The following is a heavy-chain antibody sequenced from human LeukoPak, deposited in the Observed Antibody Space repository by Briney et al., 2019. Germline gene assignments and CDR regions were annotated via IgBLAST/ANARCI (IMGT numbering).Heavy chain of an antibody. CDR1: GGSISSYS. V-gene: IGHV4-4*07. CDR3: ARAPSISAWFWFDP. Sequence: TSETLSLTCTVSGGSISSYSWSWIRQPAGKGLEWIGRIYTSGSTNYNPSFKSRVTMSVDTSKNQFSLKVSSVTAADTAVYYCARAPSISAWFWFDPWGQGTLVTVSS. D-gene: IGHD3-3*01. J-gene: IGHJ5*02. CDR2: IYTSGST.